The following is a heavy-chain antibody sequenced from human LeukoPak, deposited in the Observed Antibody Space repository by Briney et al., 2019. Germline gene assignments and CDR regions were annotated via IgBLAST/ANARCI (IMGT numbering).Heavy chain of an antibody. CDR1: GGSISNYY. CDR2: IYYSGST. J-gene: IGHJ6*03. Sequence: SETLSLTCTVSGGSISNYYWSWIRQPPGKGLEWIGYIYYSGSTNYNPSLKSRVTISLDTSKNHLSLNLSSVTAADTAVYYCARGAYYYYYMDVWGKGTTVTVSS. V-gene: IGHV4-59*01. CDR3: ARGAYYYYYMDV.